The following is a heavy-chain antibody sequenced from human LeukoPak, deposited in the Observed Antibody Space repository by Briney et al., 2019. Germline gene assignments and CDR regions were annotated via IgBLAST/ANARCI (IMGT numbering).Heavy chain of an antibody. CDR1: GFTFSSYW. CDR3: ARDRRYGSGNYFHYWYFDL. V-gene: IGHV3-7*04. J-gene: IGHJ2*01. D-gene: IGHD3-10*01. Sequence: GGTLRLSCAASGFTFSSYWMSWVRQAPGKGLEWVADVQENGGEKYYIDSVKGRFTISRDNAKISLYLQMNNLRVEDTAVYYCARDRRYGSGNYFHYWYFDLWGRGTQVTVSS. CDR2: VQENGGEK.